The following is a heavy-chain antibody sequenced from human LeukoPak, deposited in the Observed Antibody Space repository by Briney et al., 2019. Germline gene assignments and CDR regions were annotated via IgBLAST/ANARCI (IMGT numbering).Heavy chain of an antibody. Sequence: SETLSLTCAVYGGSFSGYYWSWIRQPPGKGLEWIGEINHSGSTNYNPSLKGRVTISVDTSKNQFSLKLSSVTAADTAVYYCARLAARGYYWGQGTLVTVSS. D-gene: IGHD6-6*01. J-gene: IGHJ4*02. CDR1: GGSFSGYY. V-gene: IGHV4-34*01. CDR2: INHSGST. CDR3: ARLAARGYY.